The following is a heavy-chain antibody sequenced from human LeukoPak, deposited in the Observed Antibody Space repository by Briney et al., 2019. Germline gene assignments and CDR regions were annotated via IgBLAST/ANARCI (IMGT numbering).Heavy chain of an antibody. Sequence: GGSLRLSCAASGFTFSSYSMNWVRQAPGQGLEWVSSISSSSSYIYYADSVKGRFTISRDNAKNSLYLQMNSLRAEDTAVYYCAREGVWISPTGDYYGMDVWGQGTTVTVSS. CDR2: ISSSSSYI. D-gene: IGHD3-3*02. CDR1: GFTFSSYS. CDR3: AREGVWISPTGDYYGMDV. J-gene: IGHJ6*02. V-gene: IGHV3-21*01.